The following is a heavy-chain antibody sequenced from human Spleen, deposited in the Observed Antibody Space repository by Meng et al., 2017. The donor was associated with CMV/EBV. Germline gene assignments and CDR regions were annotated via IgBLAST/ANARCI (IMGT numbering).Heavy chain of an antibody. CDR3: ARDPSYYDLGYGMDV. Sequence: GESLKISCAASGFTFSSYAMHWVRQAPGKGLEWMAVISYDGSNKYYRDSVKGRFTISRDNSKNTLYLQMNSLRGEDTAVYYCARDPSYYDLGYGMDVWGQGTTVTVSS. D-gene: IGHD3-3*01. CDR2: ISYDGSNK. J-gene: IGHJ6*02. CDR1: GFTFSSYA. V-gene: IGHV3-30*04.